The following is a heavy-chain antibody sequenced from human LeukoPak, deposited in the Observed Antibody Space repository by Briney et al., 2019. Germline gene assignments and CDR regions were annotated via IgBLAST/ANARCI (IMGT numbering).Heavy chain of an antibody. V-gene: IGHV3-48*01. Sequence: GGSLRLSCAASGFTFSSYTMNWVRQPPGKGLEWVSNIGTSSTTIYYADSVKGRFTISRDNAKNSLYLQMNSLRAEDTAVYYCARGAMVRGVLRWFDPWGQGTLVTVSS. D-gene: IGHD3-10*01. CDR2: IGTSSTTI. CDR3: ARGAMVRGVLRWFDP. CDR1: GFTFSSYT. J-gene: IGHJ5*02.